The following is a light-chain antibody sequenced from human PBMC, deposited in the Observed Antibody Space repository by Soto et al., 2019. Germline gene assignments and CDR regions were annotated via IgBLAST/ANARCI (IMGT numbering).Light chain of an antibody. CDR2: EIS. CDR3: SSYEGSNNLV. J-gene: IGLJ2*01. V-gene: IGLV2-8*01. Sequence: QSALTQPPSASGSPGQSVTISCTGTSSDVGSYNYVSWYQQHPGKAPKLMIYEISKRPSGVPDRFSGSKSGNTASLTVSGLQAEDEADYYCSSYEGSNNLVFGGGTKLTVL. CDR1: SSDVGSYNY.